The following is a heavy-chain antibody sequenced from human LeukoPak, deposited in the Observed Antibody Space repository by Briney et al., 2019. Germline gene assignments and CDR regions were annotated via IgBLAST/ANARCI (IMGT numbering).Heavy chain of an antibody. CDR2: MNPNSGNT. D-gene: IGHD5-18*01. Sequence: ASVKVSCKASGYTFTSYDINWVRQATGQGLEWMGWMNPNSGNTGYAQQFQGRVTMTRNTSISTAYMELSSLRSEDTAVYYCATSPRYGDNWFDPWGQGTLVTVSS. J-gene: IGHJ5*02. CDR1: GYTFTSYD. V-gene: IGHV1-8*01. CDR3: ATSPRYGDNWFDP.